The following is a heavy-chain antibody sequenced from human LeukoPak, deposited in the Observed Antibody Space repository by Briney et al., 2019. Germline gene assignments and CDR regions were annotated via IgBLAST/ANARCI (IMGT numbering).Heavy chain of an antibody. CDR2: ISWNSGSI. D-gene: IGHD6-13*01. V-gene: IGHV3-9*01. CDR1: GFTFDDYA. J-gene: IGHJ4*02. CDR3: AKDIGGLAAAGTMGFDY. Sequence: GRSLRLSCAASGFTFDDYAMHWVRQAPGKGLEWVSGISWNSGSIGYADSVKGRFTISRDNAKNSLYLQMNSLRAEDTALYYCAKDIGGLAAAGTMGFDYWGQGTLVTVSS.